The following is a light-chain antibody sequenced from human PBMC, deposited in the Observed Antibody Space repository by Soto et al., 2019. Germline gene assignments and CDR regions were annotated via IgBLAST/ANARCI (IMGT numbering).Light chain of an antibody. V-gene: IGLV1-40*01. CDR2: GNS. CDR3: LSYDSRLSGSV. Sequence: QSVLTQPPSVSGAPGQRVTISCTGAAYDVHWYQQLPGTAPKLLIYGNSNRPSGVPDRFSGSKSGTSASLAITGLQAEDEAEYYCLSYDSRLSGSVFGTGTKVTVL. CDR1: AAYD. J-gene: IGLJ1*01.